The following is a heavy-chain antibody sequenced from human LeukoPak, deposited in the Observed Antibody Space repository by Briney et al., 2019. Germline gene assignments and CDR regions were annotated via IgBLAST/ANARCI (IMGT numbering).Heavy chain of an antibody. CDR1: GGTFSSYA. Sequence: SVKVSCKASGGTFSSYAISWVRQAPGQGLEWMGGIMPIFSTANYAQKFQGRVTITTDESTSTAYMELSSLRSEDTAVYYCARTGAYYRYYYMEVWGKGTTVTVSS. J-gene: IGHJ6*03. CDR2: IMPIFSTA. D-gene: IGHD3-16*02. CDR3: ARTGAYYRYYYMEV. V-gene: IGHV1-69*05.